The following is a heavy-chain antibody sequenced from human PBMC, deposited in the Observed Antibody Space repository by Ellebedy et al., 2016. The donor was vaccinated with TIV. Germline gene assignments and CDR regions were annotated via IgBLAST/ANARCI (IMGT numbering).Heavy chain of an antibody. CDR1: GFTFSSYA. CDR3: ARGGYDFSNYYYYYMDV. D-gene: IGHD3-3*01. V-gene: IGHV3-30-3*01. J-gene: IGHJ6*03. Sequence: GESLKISXAASGFTFSSYAMHWVRQAPGKGLEWVAVISYDGSNKYYADSVKGRFTISRDNSKNTLYLQMNSLRAEDTAVYYCARGGYDFSNYYYYYMDVWGKGTTVTVSS. CDR2: ISYDGSNK.